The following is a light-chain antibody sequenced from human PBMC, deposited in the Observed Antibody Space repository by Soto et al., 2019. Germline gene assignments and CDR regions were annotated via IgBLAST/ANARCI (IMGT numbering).Light chain of an antibody. CDR3: CSYAAPSTFV. V-gene: IGLV2-23*02. CDR1: SSDVGSYNL. CDR2: GVT. Sequence: QSALTQPASVSGTHGQSITISCTGTSSDVGSYNLVSWYQHHPGKAPKLMIYGVTQRPSGVSNRFSGSKSGNTASLTISGLQAEDEAEYYCCSYAAPSTFVFGTGNKVTVL. J-gene: IGLJ1*01.